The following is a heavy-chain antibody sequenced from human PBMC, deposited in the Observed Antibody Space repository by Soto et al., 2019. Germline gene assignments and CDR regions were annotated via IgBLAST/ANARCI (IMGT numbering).Heavy chain of an antibody. V-gene: IGHV3-74*01. CDR2: INSDGSST. CDR3: ARSPQNLDY. J-gene: IGHJ4*02. Sequence: PVGSLRLSCAASGFTFSSYWMHWVRQAPGKGLVWVSRINSDGSSTSYADSVRGRFTISRDNAKNTLYLQMNSLSAEDTAVYYCARSPQNLDYWGQGTLVTVSS. CDR1: GFTFSSYW.